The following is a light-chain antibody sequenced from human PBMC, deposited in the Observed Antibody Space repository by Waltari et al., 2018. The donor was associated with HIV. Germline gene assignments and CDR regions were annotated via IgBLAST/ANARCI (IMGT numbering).Light chain of an antibody. CDR2: EDS. Sequence: FELTQPPSVSVSPRQPATITCTANSLTHKYISWYQKRPGQSPLLVIYEDSKRPSEISERFSGSNSGDTATLTISVTESLDEAEYFCQTWDRSTVIFGGGTKLTVL. CDR3: QTWDRSTVI. CDR1: SLTHKY. V-gene: IGLV3-1*01. J-gene: IGLJ2*01.